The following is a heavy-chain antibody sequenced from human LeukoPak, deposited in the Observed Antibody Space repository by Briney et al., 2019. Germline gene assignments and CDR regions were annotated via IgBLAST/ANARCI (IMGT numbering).Heavy chain of an antibody. CDR3: ARETRDYGDYYYYYMDV. D-gene: IGHD4-17*01. CDR2: IIPIFGTA. Sequence: SVKVSCKASGGTFSSYAISWVRQAPGQGLEWMGGIIPIFGTANYAQKFQGRVTITADESTSTAYMELSSLRSEDTAVYYCARETRDYGDYYYYYMDVWGKGTTVTISS. CDR1: GGTFSSYA. J-gene: IGHJ6*03. V-gene: IGHV1-69*13.